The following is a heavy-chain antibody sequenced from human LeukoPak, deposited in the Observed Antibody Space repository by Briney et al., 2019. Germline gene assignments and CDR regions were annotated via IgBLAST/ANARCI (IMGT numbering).Heavy chain of an antibody. CDR2: IIPIFGTA. J-gene: IGHJ4*02. CDR1: GGTFSSYA. CDR3: ATGWSANYFDY. Sequence: GASVKVSCKASGGTFSSYAISWVRQAPGQGLEWMGRIIPIFGTANYAQKFQGRVTITTDESTSTAYMELSSLRSEDTAVYYCATGWSANYFDYWGQGTLVTVSS. D-gene: IGHD6-19*01. V-gene: IGHV1-69*05.